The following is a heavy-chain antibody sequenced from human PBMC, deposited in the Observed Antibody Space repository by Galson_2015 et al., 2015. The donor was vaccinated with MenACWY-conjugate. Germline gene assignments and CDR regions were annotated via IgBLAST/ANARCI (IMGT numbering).Heavy chain of an antibody. Sequence: PALVKPTQTLTLTCTFSGFSLSTSGMCVSWIRQPPGKALEWLALIDWDDDKYYSTSLKTKLTISKDTSKNQVVLTMTNMDPVDTATYYCARIVRDSSSWYDYYYGMDVWGQGTTVTVSS. CDR1: GFSLSTSGMC. CDR2: IDWDDDK. CDR3: ARIVRDSSSWYDYYYGMDV. D-gene: IGHD6-13*01. V-gene: IGHV2-70*01. J-gene: IGHJ6*02.